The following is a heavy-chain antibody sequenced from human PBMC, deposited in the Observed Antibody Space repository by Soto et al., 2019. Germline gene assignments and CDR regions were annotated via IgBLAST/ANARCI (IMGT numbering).Heavy chain of an antibody. CDR1: GFTFSNYW. J-gene: IGHJ4*02. V-gene: IGHV3-74*01. D-gene: IGHD1-26*01. CDR3: ARDLGGAGSY. Sequence: AQLVESGGGLVQPGGSLRLSCAASGFTFSNYWMHWVRQVPGQGPVWVSRLNRDGSRTDYADSVRGRFTIFRDNARNTLYLQMTSLSAEDTAMYYCARDLGGAGSYWGQGTLVTVSS. CDR2: LNRDGSRT.